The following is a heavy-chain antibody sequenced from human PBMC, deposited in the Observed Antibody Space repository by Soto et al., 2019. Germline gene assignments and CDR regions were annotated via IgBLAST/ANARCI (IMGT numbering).Heavy chain of an antibody. D-gene: IGHD2-15*01. V-gene: IGHV4-34*01. J-gene: IGHJ4*02. Sequence: SETLSLTCAVYGGSFSGYYWSWIRQPPGKGLEWIGEINHSGSTNYNPSLKSRVTISVDTSKNQFSLKLSSVTAADTAVYYCARGPLGRYCSGGSCYGLDYWGQGTLVTVSS. CDR2: INHSGST. CDR1: GGSFSGYY. CDR3: ARGPLGRYCSGGSCYGLDY.